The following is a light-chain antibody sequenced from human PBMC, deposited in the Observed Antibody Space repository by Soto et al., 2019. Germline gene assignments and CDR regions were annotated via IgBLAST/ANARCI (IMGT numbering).Light chain of an antibody. CDR3: QQSYNSQALT. CDR1: QSIDSY. J-gene: IGKJ4*01. Sequence: IQISKCPSSLSASVGDRATNTCRASQSIDSYLNWYQQKPGKAPRVLIYGAASLQSGVPSRFSGSGSGTNFSLTINSLQPAEYATYYCQQSYNSQALTFGGGTKVDIK. CDR2: GAA. V-gene: IGKV1-39*01.